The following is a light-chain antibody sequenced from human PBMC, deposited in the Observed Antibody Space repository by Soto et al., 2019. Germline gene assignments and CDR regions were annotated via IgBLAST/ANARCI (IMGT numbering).Light chain of an antibody. CDR3: AAWDDSLSVV. Sequence: QLVLTQPPSASGTPGQRVTISCSGSSSNIGSNYVYWYQQLPGTAPKLLIYSNSQRPSGVPDRFSGSKSGTSASLAISGLRSEDEADYYCAAWDDSLSVVFGGGTKVTVL. CDR1: SSNIGSNY. CDR2: SNS. J-gene: IGLJ2*01. V-gene: IGLV1-47*02.